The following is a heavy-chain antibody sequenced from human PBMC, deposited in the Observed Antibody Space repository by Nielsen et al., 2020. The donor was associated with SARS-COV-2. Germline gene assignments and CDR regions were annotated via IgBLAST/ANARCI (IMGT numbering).Heavy chain of an antibody. CDR2: IYYSGST. D-gene: IGHD6-19*01. J-gene: IGHJ4*02. CDR1: GGSISSGDYY. CDR3: ARHLNEQWLAFDY. Sequence: LRLSCTVPGGSISSGDYYWSWIRQPPGKGLEWIGYIYYSGSTYYNPSLKSRVTISVDTSKNQFSLKLSSVTAADTAVYYCARHLNEQWLAFDYWGQGTLVTVSS. V-gene: IGHV4-30-4*01.